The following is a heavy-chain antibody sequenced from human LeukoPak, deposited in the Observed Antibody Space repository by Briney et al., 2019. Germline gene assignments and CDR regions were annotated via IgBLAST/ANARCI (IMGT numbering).Heavy chain of an antibody. J-gene: IGHJ4*02. CDR1: GYTFTSYY. V-gene: IGHV1-46*01. CDR3: ARVAAKYDSSSAVHY. Sequence: ASVKVSCKACGYTFTSYYMHWVRQAPGQGLEWMGIINPSGGSTSYAQKFQGRVTMTRDTSTSTVYMELSSLRSEDTAVYYCARVAAKYDSSSAVHYWGQGTLVPVSS. CDR2: INPSGGST. D-gene: IGHD3-22*01.